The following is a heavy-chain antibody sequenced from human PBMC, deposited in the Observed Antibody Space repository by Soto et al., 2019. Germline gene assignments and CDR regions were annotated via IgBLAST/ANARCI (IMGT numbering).Heavy chain of an antibody. D-gene: IGHD1-26*01. Sequence: SETLSLTCTFSGGSISADYWSWIRQPPGKGLEWIGHIYYSGSTNYSPSLKSRVSISIDTSKRQFSLNLRSVTAADTAVYYCARVGSGSYYDFNWFDPWGQGNVVTVSS. V-gene: IGHV4-59*01. CDR2: IYYSGST. CDR3: ARVGSGSYYDFNWFDP. CDR1: GGSISADY. J-gene: IGHJ5*02.